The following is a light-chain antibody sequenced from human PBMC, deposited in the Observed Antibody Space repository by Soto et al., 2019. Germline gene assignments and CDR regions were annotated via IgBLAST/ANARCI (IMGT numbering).Light chain of an antibody. CDR3: QLYNSYPWT. Sequence: DIQMTQSPSTLYASVGHRVTITCRASQSISSWLAWYQQKPGKATKLLIYKASSLESGVPSWFSGSGSGTEFTFTISSLQPDDFATYYVQLYNSYPWTFGQGTKVEIK. J-gene: IGKJ1*01. CDR1: QSISSW. CDR2: KAS. V-gene: IGKV1-5*03.